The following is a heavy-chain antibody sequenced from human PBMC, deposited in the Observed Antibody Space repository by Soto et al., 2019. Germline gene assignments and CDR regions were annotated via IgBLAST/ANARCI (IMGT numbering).Heavy chain of an antibody. CDR3: ARDHLGIAAGDFDL. D-gene: IGHD6-19*01. J-gene: IGHJ4*02. V-gene: IGHV1-69*13. Sequence: SVKVSCKASGGTFSSYAISWVRQAPGQGLEWMGGIIPIFGTANYAQKFQGRVTITADESTSTAYTELSSLRSEDTAVYYCARDHLGIAAGDFDLWGQGTLVTVSS. CDR2: IIPIFGTA. CDR1: GGTFSSYA.